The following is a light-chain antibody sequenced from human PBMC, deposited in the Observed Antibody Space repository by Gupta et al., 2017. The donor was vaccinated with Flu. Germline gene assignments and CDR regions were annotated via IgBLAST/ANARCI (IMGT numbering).Light chain of an antibody. CDR2: CAS. CDR1: QSNSYT. Sequence: GEGATLSGSASQSNSYTLYRYQKEPGQPLRLLIYCASTRATGLPARFSGGGSGTDFTLTIISLQSEDFAVYYCQQYNRWPQTFGQGTKIEIK. J-gene: IGKJ1*01. CDR3: QQYNRWPQT. V-gene: IGKV3-15*01.